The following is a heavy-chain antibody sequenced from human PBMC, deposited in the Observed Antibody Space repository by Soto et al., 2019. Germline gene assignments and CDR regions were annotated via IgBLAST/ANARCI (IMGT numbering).Heavy chain of an antibody. CDR1: GGSISSYY. Sequence: PSETLSLTCTVSGGSISSYYWSWIRQPPGKGLEWIGYIYYSGSTNYNPSLKSRVTISVDTSKNQFSLKLSSVTAADTAVYYCARDLRPNSSGWYKGGVNWFDPWGQGTLVTVSS. V-gene: IGHV4-59*01. CDR2: IYYSGST. CDR3: ARDLRPNSSGWYKGGVNWFDP. J-gene: IGHJ5*02. D-gene: IGHD6-19*01.